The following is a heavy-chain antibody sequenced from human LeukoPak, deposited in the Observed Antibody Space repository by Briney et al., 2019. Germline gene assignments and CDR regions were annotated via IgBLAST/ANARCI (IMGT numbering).Heavy chain of an antibody. J-gene: IGHJ5*01. Sequence: PGGSLRLSCAPSGFTFNSYWMTWVRQAPGKGLEWVGNIKQDGSEKYHVDSVKGRFTISRDNAKNSLYLQMNSLRAEDTAVYYCARKRGSHWFDSWGQGTLVTVSS. CDR1: GFTFNSYW. CDR3: ARKRGSHWFDS. D-gene: IGHD5-24*01. V-gene: IGHV3-7*01. CDR2: IKQDGSEK.